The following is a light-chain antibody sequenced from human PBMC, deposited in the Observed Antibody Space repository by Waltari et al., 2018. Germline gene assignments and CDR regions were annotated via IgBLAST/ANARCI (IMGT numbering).Light chain of an antibody. CDR2: EVS. CDR1: SSDVGSYNL. CDR3: CSYAGSSTHVV. V-gene: IGLV2-23*02. J-gene: IGLJ2*01. Sequence: QSALTQPASVSGSPGQSITLSCTGTSSDVGSYNLVSWYQQHPGKAPKLMIYEVSKRPSGVSNRFSGSKSGNTASLTISGLQAEDEADYYCCSYAGSSTHVVFGGGTKLTVL.